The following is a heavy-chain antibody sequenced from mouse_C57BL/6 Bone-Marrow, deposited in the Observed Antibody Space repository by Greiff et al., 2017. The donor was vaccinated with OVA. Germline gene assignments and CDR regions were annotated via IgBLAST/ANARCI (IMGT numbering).Heavy chain of an antibody. D-gene: IGHD1-1*01. CDR3: ARSPFITTVVAHWYFDV. CDR1: GYAFSSSW. Sequence: QVQLQQSGPELVKPGASVKISCKASGYAFSSSWMNWVKQRPGKGLEWIGRIYPGDGDTNYNGKFKGKATLTADKSSSTAYMQLSSLTSEDSAVYFCARSPFITTVVAHWYFDVWGTGTTVTVSS. V-gene: IGHV1-82*01. J-gene: IGHJ1*03. CDR2: IYPGDGDT.